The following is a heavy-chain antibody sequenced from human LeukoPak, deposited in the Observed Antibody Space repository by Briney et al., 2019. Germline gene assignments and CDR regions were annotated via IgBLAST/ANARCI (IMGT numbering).Heavy chain of an antibody. V-gene: IGHV3-23*01. Sequence: GGSLRLSCAASGFTFYSYAMSWVRQAPGKGVEVVSGISGDAAKTYYADSVKGRFTISRDNSKNTVFLQMNSLRADDTALYYCARKVSTGTHYYFYGMDVWGQGTTVTVSS. CDR1: GFTFYSYA. J-gene: IGHJ6*02. CDR2: ISGDAAKT. CDR3: ARKVSTGTHYYFYGMDV. D-gene: IGHD1-7*01.